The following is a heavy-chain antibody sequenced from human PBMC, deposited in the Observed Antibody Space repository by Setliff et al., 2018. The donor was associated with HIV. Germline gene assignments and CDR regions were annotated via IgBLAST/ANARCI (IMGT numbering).Heavy chain of an antibody. V-gene: IGHV4-34*01. CDR1: GFTFSSYW. CDR3: ARGGRRITIFGVVPYYMDV. CDR2: INHSGGT. J-gene: IGHJ6*03. D-gene: IGHD3-3*01. Sequence: GSLRLSCADSGFTFSSYWMSWVRQPPGKGLEWIGEINHSGGTNYNPSLKSRVTISVDTSKNQFSLKLSSVTAADTAVYYCARGGRRITIFGVVPYYMDVWGKGTTVTVSS.